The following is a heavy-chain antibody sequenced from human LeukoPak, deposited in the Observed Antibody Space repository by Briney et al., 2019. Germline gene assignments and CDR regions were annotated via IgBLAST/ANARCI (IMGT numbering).Heavy chain of an antibody. CDR3: ARDKDYFDSGGAFDI. Sequence: SETLSLTCTVSGGSISSYYWSWIRQPPGKGLEWIGYIYYSGSTNYNPSLKSRVTMSVDTSKNQFSLKLSSVIVADTAVYYCARDKDYFDSGGAFDIWGQGTMVTVSS. J-gene: IGHJ3*02. D-gene: IGHD3-22*01. CDR2: IYYSGST. CDR1: GGSISSYY. V-gene: IGHV4-59*01.